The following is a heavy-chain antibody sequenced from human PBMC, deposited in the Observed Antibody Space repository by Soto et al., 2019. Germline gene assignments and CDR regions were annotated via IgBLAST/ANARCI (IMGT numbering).Heavy chain of an antibody. Sequence: GASVKVSCKTSGNTLSDLPMHWVRQIPGKGLEWMAGYDPEDDGTIYAQNFEGRVSLTEDTSTDTAYLEVNRLTSEDTAVYYCARDPAPWGQGTLVTVSS. V-gene: IGHV1-24*01. CDR2: YDPEDDGT. J-gene: IGHJ5*02. CDR1: GNTLSDLP. CDR3: ARDPAP.